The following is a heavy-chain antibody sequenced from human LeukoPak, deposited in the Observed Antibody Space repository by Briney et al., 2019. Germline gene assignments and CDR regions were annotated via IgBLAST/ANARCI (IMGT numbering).Heavy chain of an antibody. Sequence: PGGSLRLSCAASGFTFSSYSMNWVRQAPGKGLEWVSSIGSSSSYIYYADSVKGRFTISRDNAKNSLYLQMNSLRAEDTAVYYCARGVCSSTSCYGDWGQGTLVTVSS. CDR2: IGSSSSYI. V-gene: IGHV3-21*01. D-gene: IGHD2-2*01. CDR1: GFTFSSYS. J-gene: IGHJ4*02. CDR3: ARGVCSSTSCYGD.